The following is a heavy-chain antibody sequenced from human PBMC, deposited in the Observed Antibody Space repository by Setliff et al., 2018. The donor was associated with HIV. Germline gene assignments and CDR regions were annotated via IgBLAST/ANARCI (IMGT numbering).Heavy chain of an antibody. CDR1: GFSLSTSGMC. Sequence: SGPTLVNPTQTLTLTCTFSGFSLSTSGMCVSWIRQPPGKALEWLARIDWDDDKYYSTSLKTRLFISKDTSKNQVVLTLTNMDPVDTATYYCARHTGYSSGWWYFDYWCQGALVTVS. CDR2: IDWDDDK. J-gene: IGHJ4*02. V-gene: IGHV2-70*11. D-gene: IGHD6-19*01. CDR3: ARHTGYSSGWWYFDY.